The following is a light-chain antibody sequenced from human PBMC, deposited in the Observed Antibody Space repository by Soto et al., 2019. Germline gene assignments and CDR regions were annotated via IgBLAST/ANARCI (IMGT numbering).Light chain of an antibody. CDR3: QAWDNSTVV. J-gene: IGLJ2*01. Sequence: SYELTQPPSLSVSPGQTASITCSGDKLGDKYACWYQQKPGQSPVLVIYQDSERPSGIPERFSGSTSGNTATLTISGTQAMDEADYYCQAWDNSTVVFGGGTKLTVL. CDR1: KLGDKY. CDR2: QDS. V-gene: IGLV3-1*01.